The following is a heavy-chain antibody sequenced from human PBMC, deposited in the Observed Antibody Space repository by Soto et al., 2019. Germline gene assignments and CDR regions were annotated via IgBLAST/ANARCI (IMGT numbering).Heavy chain of an antibody. J-gene: IGHJ6*02. V-gene: IGHV3-74*01. CDR3: VRGTSAWKGVDV. CDR1: GFLFRSYW. Sequence: EVQLVESGGDLVRPGESLRLSCVPSGFLFRSYWMHWVRQTPAKGLVWVSEIRPDGSNTNYADSVRGRFTMSRDNAKNALYLQINSLRVEDTGVYYCVRGTSAWKGVDVWGQGTTVIVSS. D-gene: IGHD1-1*01. CDR2: IRPDGSNT.